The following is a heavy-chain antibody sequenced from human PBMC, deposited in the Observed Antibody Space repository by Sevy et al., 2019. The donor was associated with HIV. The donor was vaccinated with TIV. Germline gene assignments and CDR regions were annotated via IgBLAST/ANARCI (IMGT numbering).Heavy chain of an antibody. Sequence: GGSLRLSCAASGFTFTYARMTWVRQAPGKGLEWVGRIKSKSDCGTTDYAAPVKGRFIISRDDSKNTLYLQMNSLKTEDTAVYYCSTDPIILLLVTDGMDVWGQGTTVTVSS. J-gene: IGHJ6*02. CDR2: IKSKSDCGTT. CDR3: STDPIILLLVTDGMDV. CDR1: GFTFTYAR. V-gene: IGHV3-15*01. D-gene: IGHD2-8*02.